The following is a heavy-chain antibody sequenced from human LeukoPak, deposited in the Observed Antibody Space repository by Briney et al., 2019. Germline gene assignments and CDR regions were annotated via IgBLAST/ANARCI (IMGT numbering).Heavy chain of an antibody. J-gene: IGHJ4*02. CDR1: GFTVSSTY. CDR3: ARDRPGGYYGFDC. V-gene: IGHV3-53*01. CDR2: ISNAGST. D-gene: IGHD3-22*01. Sequence: PGGSLRLSCAASGFTVSSTYMSWVRQAPGKGLEWVSIISNAGSTYYADSVKGRFTISRDNSKNTVFLQINSLRAEDTAVYYCARDRPGGYYGFDCWGQGTLVTVSS.